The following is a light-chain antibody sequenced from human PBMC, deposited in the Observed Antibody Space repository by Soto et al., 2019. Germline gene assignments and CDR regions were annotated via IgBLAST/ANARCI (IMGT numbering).Light chain of an antibody. CDR3: QQYNDWPLT. V-gene: IGKV3-15*01. CDR2: GAS. J-gene: IGKJ4*01. CDR1: QSVNSN. Sequence: ERVMTQSPATLPVSPGERATLSCRASQSVNSNFAWYQQKPGQAPRLLIDGASTRAAGIAARFSGSGSGTDFTLTISSLQPEDFAVYYCQQYNDWPLTFGGGTKVEIK.